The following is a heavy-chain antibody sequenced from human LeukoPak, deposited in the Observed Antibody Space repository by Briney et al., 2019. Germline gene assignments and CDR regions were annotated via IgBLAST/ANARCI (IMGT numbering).Heavy chain of an antibody. V-gene: IGHV3-53*01. CDR2: IYSDGRT. J-gene: IGHJ4*02. Sequence: PGGSLRLSCSVSGFTVSSNYVSWVRPAPGKGLELVSVIYSDGRTYYADSVKGRFTISRDNSKNTLYLQMNTLRAEDTAVYYCARDLGYSHVYSFNYWGQGTLVTVSS. CDR1: GFTVSSNY. D-gene: IGHD5-18*01. CDR3: ARDLGYSHVYSFNY.